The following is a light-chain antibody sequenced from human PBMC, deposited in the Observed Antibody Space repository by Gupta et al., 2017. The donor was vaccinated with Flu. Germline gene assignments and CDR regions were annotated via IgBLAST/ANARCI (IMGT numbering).Light chain of an antibody. CDR1: QSVSSN. J-gene: IGKJ1*01. Sequence: EIVMTQSPATLSVSPGERATLSCRASQSVSSNLAWYQQKPGQAPRLLIYGASTRATGIPARFSGSGSETELTLTISSLQSEDFAVYYCQQYNKWPPVFGQGTKVEIK. CDR2: GAS. CDR3: QQYNKWPPV. V-gene: IGKV3D-15*01.